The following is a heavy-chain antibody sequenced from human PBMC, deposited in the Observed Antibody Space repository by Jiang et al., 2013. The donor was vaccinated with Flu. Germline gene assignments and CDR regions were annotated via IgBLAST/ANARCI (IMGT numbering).Heavy chain of an antibody. J-gene: IGHJ4*02. D-gene: IGHD3-3*01. V-gene: IGHV3-23*01. CDR1: GFTFSSYA. Sequence: GLVQPGGSLRLSCAASGFTFSSYAMSWVRQAPGKGLEWVSAISGSGGSTYYADSVKGRFTISRDNSKNTLYLQMNSLRAEDTAVYYCAKESNPFGTIFGVVIIDDYWGQGTLVTVSS. CDR2: ISGSGGST. CDR3: AKESNPFGTIFGVVIIDDY.